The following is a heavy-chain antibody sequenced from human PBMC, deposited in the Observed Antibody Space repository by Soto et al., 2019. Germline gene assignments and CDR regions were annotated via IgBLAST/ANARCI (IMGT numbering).Heavy chain of an antibody. Sequence: ASVKVSCKASGYTFRSYGVTWVRQAPGQGLEWMGWISAYSGGTTSAQKYQDRVTMTTDTATDTVYMELRSLRSDDTAVYYCARERYYDVLTGPDSWGQGTLVTVPQ. D-gene: IGHD3-9*01. V-gene: IGHV1-18*01. CDR3: ARERYYDVLTGPDS. CDR2: ISAYSGGT. CDR1: GYTFRSYG. J-gene: IGHJ5*01.